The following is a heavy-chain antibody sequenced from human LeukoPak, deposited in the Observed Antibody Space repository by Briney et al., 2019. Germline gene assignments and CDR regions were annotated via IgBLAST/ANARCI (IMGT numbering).Heavy chain of an antibody. J-gene: IGHJ4*02. CDR2: IKPDGSEK. CDR1: AFTFSRDY. CDR3: AKDGDGIEAPFDY. V-gene: IGHV3-7*01. Sequence: GGSLTLSCAASAFTFSRDYMSWVRQAPGKGLEWVASIKPDGSEKYYVDSVKGRFTISRDNPEKALYLQMHSLRVEDTAVYYCAKDGDGIEAPFDYWGQGTLVTVSS. D-gene: IGHD5-24*01.